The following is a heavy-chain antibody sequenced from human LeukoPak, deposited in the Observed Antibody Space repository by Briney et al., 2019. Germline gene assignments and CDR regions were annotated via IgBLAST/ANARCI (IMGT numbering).Heavy chain of an antibody. Sequence: PGGSLRLSCTASGFTFGDYAMSWVRQAPGKGLEWVGFIRSKAYGGTTEYAASVKGRFTISRDDSKSIAYLQMNSLKTEDTAVYYCTREAEGSSWANYYYYYYMDVWGKGTTVTISS. CDR2: IRSKAYGGTT. J-gene: IGHJ6*03. D-gene: IGHD6-13*01. CDR1: GFTFGDYA. V-gene: IGHV3-49*04. CDR3: TREAEGSSWANYYYYYYMDV.